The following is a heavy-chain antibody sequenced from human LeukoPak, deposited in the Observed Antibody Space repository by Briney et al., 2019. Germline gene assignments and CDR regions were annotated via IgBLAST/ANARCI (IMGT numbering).Heavy chain of an antibody. Sequence: GGSLRLSCAASEFTFNIYDMHWVRQAPGKGLEWVAVIRYDGSNKNYADSVKGRFTISRDNSKNTLYLQMNSLRAEDTAVYYCARVPTPPYCSGGSCNGVLGDYYYGIDVWGQGTTVAVSS. V-gene: IGHV3-33*01. CDR2: IRYDGSNK. J-gene: IGHJ6*02. CDR3: ARVPTPPYCSGGSCNGVLGDYYYGIDV. D-gene: IGHD2-15*01. CDR1: EFTFNIYD.